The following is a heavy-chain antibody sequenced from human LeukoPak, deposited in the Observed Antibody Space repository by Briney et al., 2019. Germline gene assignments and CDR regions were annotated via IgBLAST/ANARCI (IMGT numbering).Heavy chain of an antibody. D-gene: IGHD6-19*01. V-gene: IGHV4-34*01. J-gene: IGHJ6*03. CDR3: ARVVAVAGIRYYYYMDV. Sequence: SETLSLTCAVYGGSFSGYYWSWIRQPPGKGLEWIGEINHSGSTNYNPSLKSRVTISVDTSKNQFSLKLSSVTAADTAVYYCARVVAVAGIRYYYYMDVWGKGTTVTVSS. CDR2: INHSGST. CDR1: GGSFSGYY.